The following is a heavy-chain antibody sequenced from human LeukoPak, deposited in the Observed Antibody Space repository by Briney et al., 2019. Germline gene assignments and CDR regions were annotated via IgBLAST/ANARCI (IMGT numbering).Heavy chain of an antibody. Sequence: GGSLRLSCAASGFTFSSYNMNWVRQAPGKGLEWISYSTSSRNIIYYADSVKGRFTISRDNAKNSLYLQMSSLRVEDTAVYYCAREGQLVQDALDIWGQGTMVTVSA. CDR2: STSSRNII. D-gene: IGHD6-6*01. CDR1: GFTFSSYN. V-gene: IGHV3-48*01. CDR3: AREGQLVQDALDI. J-gene: IGHJ3*02.